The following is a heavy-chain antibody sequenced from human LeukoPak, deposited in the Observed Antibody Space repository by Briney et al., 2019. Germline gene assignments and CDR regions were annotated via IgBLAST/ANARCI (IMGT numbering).Heavy chain of an antibody. J-gene: IGHJ4*02. Sequence: GGSLRLSCAASGFTFSTYGMTWVRQAPGRGLEWVSAISGSAARTFYADSVKGRFTISRDNSKNTLSLQMNSLRAEDTAVYYCAKGGLVVINTHFDYWGQGTLVTVSS. D-gene: IGHD3-22*01. CDR1: GFTFSTYG. CDR2: ISGSAART. V-gene: IGHV3-23*01. CDR3: AKGGLVVINTHFDY.